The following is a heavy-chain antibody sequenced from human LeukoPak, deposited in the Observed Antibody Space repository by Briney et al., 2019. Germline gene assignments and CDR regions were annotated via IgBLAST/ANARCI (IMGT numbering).Heavy chain of an antibody. D-gene: IGHD5-24*01. CDR3: ARVYGMATIYAGTFDY. J-gene: IGHJ4*02. CDR2: IYKSGST. Sequence: PSETLSLTCTVSGGSISSGSYYCSWIRQPAGKGLEWIGHIYKSGSTNYNPSLKSRVTVSVDTSKNQFSLKLSSVTAADTAVYYCARVYGMATIYAGTFDYWGQGTLVTVSS. V-gene: IGHV4-61*09. CDR1: GGSISSGSYY.